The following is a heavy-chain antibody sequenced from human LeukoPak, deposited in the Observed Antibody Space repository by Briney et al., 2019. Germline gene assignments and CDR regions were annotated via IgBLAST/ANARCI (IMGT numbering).Heavy chain of an antibody. D-gene: IGHD2-21*01. CDR1: GGSISSYY. CDR2: IYYSGST. CDR3: ARSSVVLMLFDY. J-gene: IGHJ4*02. Sequence: SETLSLTCTVSGGSISSYYWSWIRQPPGKGLEWIGYIYYSGSTNYNPSLKSRVTISVDTSKNQFSLKLSSVTAADTAVYYCARSSVVLMLFDYWGQGTLVTVSS. V-gene: IGHV4-59*08.